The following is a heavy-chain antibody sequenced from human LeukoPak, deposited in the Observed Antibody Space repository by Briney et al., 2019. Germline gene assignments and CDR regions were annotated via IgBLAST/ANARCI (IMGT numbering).Heavy chain of an antibody. CDR1: GFTFSSYS. V-gene: IGHV3-21*01. D-gene: IGHD3-22*01. CDR2: ISSSSSYI. J-gene: IGHJ4*02. Sequence: GGSLRLSWAASGFTFSSYSMNWVRQAPGKGLEWVSSISSSSSYIYYADSVKGRFTISRDNAKNSLYLQMNSLRAEDTAVYYCARDGASITMIVVVISYFDYWGQGTLVTVSS. CDR3: ARDGASITMIVVVISYFDY.